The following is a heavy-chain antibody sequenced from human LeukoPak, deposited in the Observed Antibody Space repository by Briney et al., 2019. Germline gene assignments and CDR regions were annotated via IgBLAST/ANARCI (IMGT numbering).Heavy chain of an antibody. Sequence: SETLSLTCTVSGGSISSGGYYWNWIRQPPGKGLEWIGEINHSGSTNYNPSLKSRVTISVDTSKNQFSLKLSSVTAADTAVYYCARPAPMVRGVIKGNYYYMDVWGKGTTVTVSS. J-gene: IGHJ6*03. CDR2: INHSGST. V-gene: IGHV4-39*07. CDR1: GGSISSGGYY. CDR3: ARPAPMVRGVIKGNYYYMDV. D-gene: IGHD3-10*01.